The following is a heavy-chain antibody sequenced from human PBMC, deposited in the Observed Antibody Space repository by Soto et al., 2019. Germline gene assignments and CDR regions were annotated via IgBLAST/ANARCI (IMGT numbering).Heavy chain of an antibody. J-gene: IGHJ6*03. CDR3: ARVHLLSNHFHYYYMDV. V-gene: IGHV1-8*01. D-gene: IGHD2-2*01. Sequence: VKVSCKASGYTFTSYDINWVRQATGQGLEWMGWMNPNSGNTGYAQKFQGRVTMTRNTSISTAYMELSSLRSEDTAVYYCARVHLLSNHFHYYYMDVWGKGTTVTGSS. CDR2: MNPNSGNT. CDR1: GYTFTSYD.